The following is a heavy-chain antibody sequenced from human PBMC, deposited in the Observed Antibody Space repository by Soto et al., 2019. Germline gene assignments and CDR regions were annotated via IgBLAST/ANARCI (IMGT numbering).Heavy chain of an antibody. V-gene: IGHV3-23*01. D-gene: IGHD3-22*01. Sequence: PGGSLRLSCAASGFTFSSYAMSWVRQAPGKGLEWVSAISGSGGSTYYADSVKGRFTISRDNSKNTLYLQMNSLRAEDTAVYYCAKDLMSSGYYNYGMDVWGQGTTVTVSS. CDR1: GFTFSSYA. CDR2: ISGSGGST. CDR3: AKDLMSSGYYNYGMDV. J-gene: IGHJ6*02.